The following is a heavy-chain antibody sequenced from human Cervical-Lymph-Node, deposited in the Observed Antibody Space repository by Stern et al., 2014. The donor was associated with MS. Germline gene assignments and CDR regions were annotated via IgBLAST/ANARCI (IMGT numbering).Heavy chain of an antibody. CDR1: GFSLSTPGVG. J-gene: IGHJ5*02. CDR2: IYWDDDK. CDR3: AHRHIAEVGAAPPKWFDP. Sequence: QITLKESGPTLLKPTQTLTLTCTFSGFSLSTPGVGVSWIRQPPGKALEWLALIYWDDDKVYSPSLKNRLTITKDTSKNQVVLKMTNMDPVDTATYYCAHRHIAEVGAAPPKWFDPWGQGTLVTVSS. V-gene: IGHV2-5*02. D-gene: IGHD4/OR15-4a*01.